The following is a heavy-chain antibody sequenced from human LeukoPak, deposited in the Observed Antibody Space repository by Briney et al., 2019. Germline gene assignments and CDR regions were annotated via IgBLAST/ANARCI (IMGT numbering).Heavy chain of an antibody. CDR2: IHHSGST. J-gene: IGHJ4*02. CDR1: GDSVTNHQ. Sequence: SETLSLTCTVSGDSVTNHQWSWVRQPPGKGLEWIAYIHHSGSTNYNPSLKNRVTISIDTSKNQFSLRLISVTAADTAVYYCARYPLAFDFWGQGILVTVSS. CDR3: ARYPLAFDF. V-gene: IGHV4-59*02.